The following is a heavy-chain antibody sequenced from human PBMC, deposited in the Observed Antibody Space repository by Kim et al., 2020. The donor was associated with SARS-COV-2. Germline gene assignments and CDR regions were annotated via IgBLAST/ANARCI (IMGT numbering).Heavy chain of an antibody. CDR3: ARDLRAAGRGIAAAG. D-gene: IGHD6-13*01. J-gene: IGHJ1*01. Sequence: LSLTCAASGFTFSSYGMHWVRQAPGKGLEWVAVISYDGSNKYYADSVKGRFTISRDNSKNTLYLQMNSLRAEDTAVYYCARDLRAAGRGIAAAGWGQ. CDR2: ISYDGSNK. CDR1: GFTFSSYG. V-gene: IGHV3-33*05.